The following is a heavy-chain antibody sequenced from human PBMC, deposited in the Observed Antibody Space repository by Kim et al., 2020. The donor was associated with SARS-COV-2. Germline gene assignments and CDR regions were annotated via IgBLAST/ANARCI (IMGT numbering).Heavy chain of an antibody. J-gene: IGHJ4*02. Sequence: SETLSLTCTVSGGSMSFYYWSWIRQPPGKGLEWIGYIYYRGSTNYNPSLKSRVTISVDTSKNQFSLNLSSVTAADTAVYYCPRLGGSDYYGSGSEYFDYWGQGTLVTVST. D-gene: IGHD3-10*01. CDR2: IYYRGST. V-gene: IGHV4-59*08. CDR1: GGSMSFYY. CDR3: PRLGGSDYYGSGSEYFDY.